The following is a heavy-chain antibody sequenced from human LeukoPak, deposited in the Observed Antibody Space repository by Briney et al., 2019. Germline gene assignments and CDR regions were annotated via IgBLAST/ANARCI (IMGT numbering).Heavy chain of an antibody. CDR3: ARGGSGSKKYYFDY. Sequence: SETLSLTCTVSGGSISSGTYYWSWIRQPAGKGLEWIGRIYTSGSTNYNPSLKSRVTMSVDTSKNQFSLKLSSVTAADTAVYYCARGGSGSKKYYFDYWGQGTLVTVSS. V-gene: IGHV4-61*02. D-gene: IGHD3-10*01. J-gene: IGHJ4*02. CDR2: IYTSGST. CDR1: GGSISSGTYY.